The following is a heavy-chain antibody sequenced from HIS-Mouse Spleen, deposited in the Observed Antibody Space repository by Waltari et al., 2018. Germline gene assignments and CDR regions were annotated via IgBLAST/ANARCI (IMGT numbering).Heavy chain of an antibody. D-gene: IGHD6-13*01. Sequence: EVQLVESGGGLIQPGGSLRLSCAASGFTVSSNYMSWVRQAPGKGVEWVSVLYSGGSTYYAASVNGRFTISRDHSKNTLYLQMNSLRAEDTAVYYCAGGVGSSWYYFDYWGQGTLVTVSS. J-gene: IGHJ4*02. CDR1: GFTVSSNY. V-gene: IGHV3-53*01. CDR3: AGGVGSSWYYFDY. CDR2: LYSGGST.